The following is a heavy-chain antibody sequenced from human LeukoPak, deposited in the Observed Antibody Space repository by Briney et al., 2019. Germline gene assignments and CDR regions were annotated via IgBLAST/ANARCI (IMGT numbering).Heavy chain of an antibody. Sequence: PSETLSLTCTVSGGSISSGGYSWNWIRQHPGKGLEWIGYIYYSGSTYYNPSLKSRVTISVDTSKNQFSLKLSSVTAADTAVYYCARVPLSSGWYFDYWGQGTLVTVSS. V-gene: IGHV4-31*03. J-gene: IGHJ4*02. CDR2: IYYSGST. CDR3: ARVPLSSGWYFDY. D-gene: IGHD6-19*01. CDR1: GGSISSGGYS.